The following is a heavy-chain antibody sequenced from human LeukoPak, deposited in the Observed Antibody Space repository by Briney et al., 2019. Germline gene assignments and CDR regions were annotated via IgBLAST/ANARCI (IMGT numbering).Heavy chain of an antibody. D-gene: IGHD3-3*01. V-gene: IGHV3-30*03. CDR1: GLTSSSYG. J-gene: IGHJ6*02. Sequence: PGRSLRLSCAASGLTSSSYGMQWVRQAPGKGLEWVAVISYDGSNKYYADFVKGRFTISRDNSKTTLYLQMNSLRAEDTAVYYCARGTDTKPFWSGYWVDVWGQGTTVTVSS. CDR3: ARGTDTKPFWSGYWVDV. CDR2: ISYDGSNK.